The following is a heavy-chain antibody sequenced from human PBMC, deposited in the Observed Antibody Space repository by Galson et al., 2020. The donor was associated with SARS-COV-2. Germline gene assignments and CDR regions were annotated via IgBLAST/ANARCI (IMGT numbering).Heavy chain of an antibody. Sequence: GASLRLSCAASGFTFSSYAMHWVRQAPGKGLEWVAVISYDGSNKYYADSVKGRFTISRDNSKNTLYLQMNSLRAEDTAVYYCARDLGGYMDVWGKGTTVTVSS. CDR1: GFTFSSYA. V-gene: IGHV3-30*04. CDR3: ARDLGGYMDV. D-gene: IGHD3-10*01. CDR2: ISYDGSNK. J-gene: IGHJ6*03.